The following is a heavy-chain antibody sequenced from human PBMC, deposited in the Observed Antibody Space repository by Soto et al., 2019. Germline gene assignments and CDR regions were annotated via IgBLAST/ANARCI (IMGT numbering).Heavy chain of an antibody. V-gene: IGHV4-38-2*02. J-gene: IGHJ4*02. Sequence: SETLSLTCTVSGYSISSGYYWGWIRQPPGKGLEWIGSIYHSGSTYYNPSLKSRVTISVDTSKNQFSLKLSSVTAADTAVYYCARGLEPYYFDYWGQGTLVTVSS. CDR2: IYHSGST. D-gene: IGHD1-1*01. CDR3: ARGLEPYYFDY. CDR1: GYSISSGYY.